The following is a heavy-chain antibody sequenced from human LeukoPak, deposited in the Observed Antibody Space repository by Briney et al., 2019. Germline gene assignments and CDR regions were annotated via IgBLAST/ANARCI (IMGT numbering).Heavy chain of an antibody. Sequence: SETLSLTCAVYGGSFSGYHWSWIRQPPGKGLEWIGEINHSGSTNYNPSLKSRVTISVDTSKNQFSLKLSSVTAADTAVYYCARSGTTMVRGVMSFDYWGQGTLVTVSS. CDR1: GGSFSGYH. V-gene: IGHV4-34*01. CDR2: INHSGST. D-gene: IGHD3-10*01. CDR3: ARSGTTMVRGVMSFDY. J-gene: IGHJ4*02.